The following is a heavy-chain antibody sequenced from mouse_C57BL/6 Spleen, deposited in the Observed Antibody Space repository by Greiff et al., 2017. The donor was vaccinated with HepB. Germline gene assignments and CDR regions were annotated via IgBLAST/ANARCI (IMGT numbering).Heavy chain of an antibody. CDR3: ARQGEGGSAMDY. CDR2: ISNGGGST. V-gene: IGHV5-12*01. Sequence: EVKVEESGGGLVQPGGSLKLSCAASGFTFSDYYMYWVRQTPEKRLEWVAYISNGGGSTYYPDTVKGRFTISRDNAKNTLYLQMSRLKSEDTAMYYCARQGEGGSAMDYWGQGTSVTVSS. D-gene: IGHD2-13*01. CDR1: GFTFSDYY. J-gene: IGHJ4*01.